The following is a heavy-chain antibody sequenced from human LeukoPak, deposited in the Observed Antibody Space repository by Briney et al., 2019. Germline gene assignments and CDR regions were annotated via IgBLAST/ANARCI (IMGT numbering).Heavy chain of an antibody. CDR1: GGSISSGGYY. J-gene: IGHJ4*02. CDR2: IYYSGST. D-gene: IGHD6-13*01. Sequence: SETLSLTCTVSGGSISSGGYYWSWIRQHPGTGLEWIGYIYYSGSTYYNPSLKSRVTISVDTSKNQFSLNLSSVTAADTAVYYCTRGVSSWRGDYWGQGTLVTVSS. CDR3: TRGVSSWRGDY. V-gene: IGHV4-31*03.